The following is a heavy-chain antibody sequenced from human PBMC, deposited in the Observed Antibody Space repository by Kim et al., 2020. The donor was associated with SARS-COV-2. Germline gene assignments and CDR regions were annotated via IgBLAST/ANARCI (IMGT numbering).Heavy chain of an antibody. V-gene: IGHV3-33*06. CDR2: IWYDGSNK. Sequence: GGSLRLSCAASGFTFSSYGMHWVRQAPGKGLEWVAVIWYDGSNKYYADSVKGRFTISRDNSKNTLYLQMNSLRAEDTAVYYCAKDLSIYVWGWLDAFDIWGQGTMVTVSS. J-gene: IGHJ3*02. D-gene: IGHD3-16*01. CDR3: AKDLSIYVWGWLDAFDI. CDR1: GFTFSSYG.